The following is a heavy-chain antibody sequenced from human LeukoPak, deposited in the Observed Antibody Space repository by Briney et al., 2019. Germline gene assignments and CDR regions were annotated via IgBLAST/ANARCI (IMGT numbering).Heavy chain of an antibody. CDR2: ISGSGGST. J-gene: IGHJ4*02. CDR1: GFTFSSYS. CDR3: AKRPDYYDAPASVY. D-gene: IGHD3-22*01. V-gene: IGHV3-23*01. Sequence: PGGSLRLSCAASGFTFSSYSMNWVRQAPGKGLEWVSAISGSGGSTYYADSVKGRFTISRDNSKNTLYLQMNSLRAEDTAVYYCAKRPDYYDAPASVYWGQGTLVTVSS.